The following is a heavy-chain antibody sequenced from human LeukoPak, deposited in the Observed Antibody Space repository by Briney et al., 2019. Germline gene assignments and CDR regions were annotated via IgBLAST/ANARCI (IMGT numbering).Heavy chain of an antibody. Sequence: GSLRLSCAASGFTFSSCAMHWVRQAPGKGLEWVAVISYDGSNKYYADSVKGRFTISRDNSKNTLYLQMNSLRAEDTAVYYCARGPLGSTSEYWGQGTLVTVSS. J-gene: IGHJ4*02. CDR3: ARGPLGSTSEY. D-gene: IGHD2-2*01. CDR2: ISYDGSNK. V-gene: IGHV3-30*04. CDR1: GFTFSSCA.